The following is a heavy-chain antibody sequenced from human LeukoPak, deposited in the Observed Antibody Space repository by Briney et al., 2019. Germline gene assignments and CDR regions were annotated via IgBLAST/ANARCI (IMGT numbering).Heavy chain of an antibody. Sequence: GGSLRLSCAASGLTFNIHGMSWVRQAPGKGLEWVSVIYSGGSTYYADSVKGRFTISRHNSKNTLYLQMNSLRAEDTAVYYCASLLPWSPNYDYWGQGTLVTVSS. CDR1: GLTFNIHG. CDR3: ASLLPWSPNYDY. CDR2: IYSGGST. D-gene: IGHD3-22*01. J-gene: IGHJ4*02. V-gene: IGHV3-53*04.